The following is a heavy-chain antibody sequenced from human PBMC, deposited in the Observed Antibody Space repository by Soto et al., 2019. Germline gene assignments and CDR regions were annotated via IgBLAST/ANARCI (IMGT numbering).Heavy chain of an antibody. V-gene: IGHV1-69*13. CDR3: AGDPPTTTYYYYGMDV. J-gene: IGHJ6*02. Sequence: SVKVSCKASGGTFSSYAISWVRQAPGQGLEWMGGIIPIFGTANYAQKFQGRVTITADESTSTAYMELSSLRSEDTAVYYCAGDPPTTTYYYYGMDVWGQGTTVTVSS. D-gene: IGHD1-26*01. CDR1: GGTFSSYA. CDR2: IIPIFGTA.